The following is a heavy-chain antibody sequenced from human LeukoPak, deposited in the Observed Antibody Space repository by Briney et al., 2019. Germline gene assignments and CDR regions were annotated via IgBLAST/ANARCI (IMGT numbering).Heavy chain of an antibody. CDR1: GFTFSGSA. CDR2: IRSKANSYAT. V-gene: IGHV3-73*01. D-gene: IGHD3-10*01. J-gene: IGHJ4*02. Sequence: GGSLRLSCVASGFTFSGSAMHWVRQASGKGLEWVGRIRSKANSYATAYAASVKGRFTISRDDSKNTAYLQMNSLKTEDTAVYYCTRPSKGVFPDDYWGQGTLVTVSS. CDR3: TRPSKGVFPDDY.